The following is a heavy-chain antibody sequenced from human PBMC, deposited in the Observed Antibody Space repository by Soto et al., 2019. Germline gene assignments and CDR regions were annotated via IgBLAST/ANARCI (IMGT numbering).Heavy chain of an antibody. CDR1: GYTFTSYG. Sequence: QVQLVQSGAEVKKPGSSVKVSCKASGYTFTSYGISWVRQAPGQGLEWMGWISAYNGNTNYAQKLQGRVTMTTDTSTSTAYMELRSRRSDDTAVYYCARDPDDFWSGYYYYGMDVWGQGTTVTVSS. CDR2: ISAYNGNT. V-gene: IGHV1-18*04. J-gene: IGHJ6*02. CDR3: ARDPDDFWSGYYYYGMDV. D-gene: IGHD3-3*01.